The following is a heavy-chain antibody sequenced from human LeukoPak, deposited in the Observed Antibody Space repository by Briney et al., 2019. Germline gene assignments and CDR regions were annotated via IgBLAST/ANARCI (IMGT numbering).Heavy chain of an antibody. D-gene: IGHD4-17*01. J-gene: IGHJ4*02. CDR2: INPNSGVT. CDR3: AKPGYGDFDY. Sequence: ASVKVSCKASGYTFTGYYMHWVRQAPGQGREWMGWINPNSGVTNYAQKFQGRVTMTRDTSISTAYMELSRLRSDDTAVYYCAKPGYGDFDYWGQGILVTVSS. CDR1: GYTFTGYY. V-gene: IGHV1-2*02.